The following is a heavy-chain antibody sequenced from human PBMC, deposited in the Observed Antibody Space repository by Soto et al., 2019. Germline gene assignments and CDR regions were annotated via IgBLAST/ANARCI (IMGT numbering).Heavy chain of an antibody. V-gene: IGHV3-74*01. Sequence: EVQLVESGGGLVQPGGSLRLSCAASGFTFSSYWMHWVRQAPGKGLVWVSRINSDGSSTSYADSVRVRFTISRASAKNTLYLHTSMLRVEHTAVFYCAMGASLNSSFALWGRGTLVTVSS. J-gene: IGHJ2*01. CDR2: INSDGSST. CDR1: GFTFSSYW. D-gene: IGHD4-4*01. CDR3: AMGASLNSSFAL.